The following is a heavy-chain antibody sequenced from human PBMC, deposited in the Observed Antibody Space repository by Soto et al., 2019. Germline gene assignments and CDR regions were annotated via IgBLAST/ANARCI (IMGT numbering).Heavy chain of an antibody. CDR3: ARGGSESDY. J-gene: IGHJ4*02. CDR2: MKEDGSEK. V-gene: IGHV3-7*01. D-gene: IGHD3-16*01. Sequence: EVQLVESGGGLVQPGESLRLSCAASGFTFSHYCMTWVRQAPGKGLEWVANMKEDGSEKNYVDSVKGPFTISRDNAKNSLYLQMNSLRGEDTAMYYCARGGSESDYWGQGTLVTVSS. CDR1: GFTFSHYC.